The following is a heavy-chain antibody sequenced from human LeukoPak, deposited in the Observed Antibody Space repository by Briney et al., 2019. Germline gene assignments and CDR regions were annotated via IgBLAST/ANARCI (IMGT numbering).Heavy chain of an antibody. J-gene: IGHJ4*02. CDR3: ANSVRRGVGTPDC. D-gene: IGHD7-27*01. CDR1: GFSFSDYY. V-gene: IGHV3-11*01. Sequence: GGSLRLSCAASGFSFSDYYMSWIRQAPGKGLEWVSYISSSGITIYYADSVKGRFTISRDNAKNSLYLQMNSLRGEDTAVYYCANSVRRGVGTPDCWGQGTLVTVSS. CDR2: ISSSGITI.